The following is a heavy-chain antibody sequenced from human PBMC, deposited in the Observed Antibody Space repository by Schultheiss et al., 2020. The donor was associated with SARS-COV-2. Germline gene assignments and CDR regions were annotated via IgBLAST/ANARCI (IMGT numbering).Heavy chain of an antibody. CDR1: GFTFSSYD. CDR3: AKDRDIVVVVAATHGAYNWFDP. Sequence: GGSLRLSCAASGFTFSSYDMHWVRQATGKGLEWVSAISGSGGSTYYADSVKGRFTISRDNSKNTLYLQMNSLRAEDTAVYYCAKDRDIVVVVAATHGAYNWFDPWGQGTLVTVSS. CDR2: ISGSGGST. V-gene: IGHV3-23*01. J-gene: IGHJ5*02. D-gene: IGHD2-15*01.